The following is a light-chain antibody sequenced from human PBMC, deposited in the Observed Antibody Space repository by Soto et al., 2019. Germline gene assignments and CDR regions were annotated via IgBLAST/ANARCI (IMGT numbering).Light chain of an antibody. Sequence: DIVMTQSPATLSVSPGARAPLSCRASQSVFSNLAWYQQTPGQAPRLLIYGASTRATNIPARFSGSGSGTEFTLTISSLQSEDFAVYYCQQYNDWPLTFGGGTKVDIK. CDR1: QSVFSN. J-gene: IGKJ4*01. V-gene: IGKV3-15*01. CDR2: GAS. CDR3: QQYNDWPLT.